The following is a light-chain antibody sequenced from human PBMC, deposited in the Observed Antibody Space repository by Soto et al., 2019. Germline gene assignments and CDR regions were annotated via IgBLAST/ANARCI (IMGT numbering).Light chain of an antibody. CDR3: SACTSSSTL. J-gene: IGLJ2*01. CDR1: SSDIGSYNY. Sequence: QSVLTQPASVSGSPGQSITISCTGTSSDIGSYNYVSWYQQHPARVPQLLIYDVSYRPSGISNRFSGSKSGNTASLTISGLQAEDEADYYCSACTSSSTLFGGGTKLTVL. V-gene: IGLV2-14*03. CDR2: DVS.